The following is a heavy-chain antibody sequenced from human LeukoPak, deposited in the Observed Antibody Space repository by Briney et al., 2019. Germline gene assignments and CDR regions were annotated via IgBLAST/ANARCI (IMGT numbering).Heavy chain of an antibody. Sequence: SETLSLTCAVYGGSFSGYYWSWIRQPPGKGLEWIREINHSGSTNYNPSLKSRVTISVDTSKNQFSLKLSSVTAADTAVYYCARGTDYGSGSYYRGYNWFDPWGQGTLVTVSS. CDR1: GGSFSGYY. J-gene: IGHJ5*02. CDR3: ARGTDYGSGSYYRGYNWFDP. V-gene: IGHV4-34*01. D-gene: IGHD3-10*01. CDR2: INHSGST.